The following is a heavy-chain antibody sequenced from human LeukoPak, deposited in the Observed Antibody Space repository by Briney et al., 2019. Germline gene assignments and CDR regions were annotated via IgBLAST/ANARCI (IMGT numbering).Heavy chain of an antibody. V-gene: IGHV3-21*01. CDR3: ARDPYSGNYGDYYYYYMDV. D-gene: IGHD1-26*01. Sequence: GESLRLSCAASGFTFNTYNMNWVRQAPGKGLEWVSSITSSSSYIYYADSVKGRFTISRGNAKGSLYLQMNSLRDEDTAVYYCARDPYSGNYGDYYYYYMDVWGKGTTVTISS. CDR1: GFTFNTYN. CDR2: ITSSSSYI. J-gene: IGHJ6*03.